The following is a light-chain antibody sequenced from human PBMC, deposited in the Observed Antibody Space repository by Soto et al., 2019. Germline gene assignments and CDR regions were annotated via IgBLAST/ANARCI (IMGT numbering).Light chain of an antibody. J-gene: IGLJ2*01. CDR2: EVY. CDR1: SSDVGGYNY. V-gene: IGLV2-8*01. Sequence: QSVLTQPPSASGSPGQSVTISCTGTSSDVGGYNYVSWYQHHPDKAPKLIIYEVYKRPSGVPDRFSGSKSGNTASLTVSGLQAEDEAEHYCSSYAASDSFVVFGGGTKLTVL. CDR3: SSYAASDSFVV.